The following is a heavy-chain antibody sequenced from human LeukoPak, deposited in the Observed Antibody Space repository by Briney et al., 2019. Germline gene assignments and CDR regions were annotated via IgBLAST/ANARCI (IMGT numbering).Heavy chain of an antibody. D-gene: IGHD3-10*01. CDR3: ARNPMVRGPPNWFDP. Sequence: SETLSLTCAVYGGSFSGYYWSWIRQPPGKGLEWIGEINHSGSTNYNPSLKSRVTISVDTSKNQFSLKLSSVTAADTAVYYCARNPMVRGPPNWFDPWGQGTLVTVSS. CDR1: GGSFSGYY. CDR2: INHSGST. V-gene: IGHV4-34*01. J-gene: IGHJ5*02.